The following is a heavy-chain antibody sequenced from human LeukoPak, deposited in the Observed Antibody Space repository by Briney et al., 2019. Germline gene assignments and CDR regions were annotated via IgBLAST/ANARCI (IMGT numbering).Heavy chain of an antibody. D-gene: IGHD4-17*01. Sequence: PGGSLRLSCSASRLTFSSYTMNWVRQAPGKGLEWVSSIDPSSTYIYYADSVKGRFTISRDNAQNSLYLQMNSLRAEDTAVYYCTRGSYGDYEYWGQGTLVTVSS. CDR2: IDPSSTYI. J-gene: IGHJ4*02. CDR1: RLTFSSYT. CDR3: TRGSYGDYEY. V-gene: IGHV3-21*01.